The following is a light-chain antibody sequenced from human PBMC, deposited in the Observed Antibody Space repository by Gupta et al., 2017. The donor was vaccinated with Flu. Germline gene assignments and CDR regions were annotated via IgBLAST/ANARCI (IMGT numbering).Light chain of an antibody. CDR2: KAS. J-gene: IGKJ2*01. CDR3: QQDDTYSGT. V-gene: IGKV1-5*03. Sequence: PSNLSASVGDRVTITCRASQSIRNWLAWYQQKPGKAPNLLIYKASRVESGVPSRFSGSGSGTEFTLTISSRQPDDFANYYCQQDDTYSGTFGQGTKMEIK. CDR1: QSIRNW.